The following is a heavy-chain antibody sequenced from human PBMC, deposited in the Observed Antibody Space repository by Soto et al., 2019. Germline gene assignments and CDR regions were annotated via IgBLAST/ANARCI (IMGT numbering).Heavy chain of an antibody. D-gene: IGHD1-26*01. V-gene: IGHV4-59*01. J-gene: IGHJ2*01. CDR3: ARAYSWYFDF. CDR1: GGSISSYY. CDR2: IYYSGST. Sequence: QVQLQESGPGLVKPSETLSLTCTVSGGSISSYYWSWIRQPPGQGLEWIGYIYYSGSTNYHPSLKSRVTISVDTSKNQFSLKLSSVTAADTAVYYCARAYSWYFDFWGRGTLVTVSS.